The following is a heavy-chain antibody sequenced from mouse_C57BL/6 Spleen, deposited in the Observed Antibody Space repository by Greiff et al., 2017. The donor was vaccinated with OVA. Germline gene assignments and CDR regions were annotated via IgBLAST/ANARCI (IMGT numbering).Heavy chain of an antibody. CDR1: GYTFTSYW. CDR3: ATTGTAY. Sequence: VQLQQPGAELVMPGASVKLSCKASGYTFTSYWMHWVKQRPGQGLEWIGEIDPSDSYTNYNQKFKGKSTLTVDKSSSTAYMQLSSLTSEDSAVYYCATTGTAYWGEETLVTVSA. J-gene: IGHJ3*01. D-gene: IGHD4-1*02. CDR2: IDPSDSYT. V-gene: IGHV1-69*01.